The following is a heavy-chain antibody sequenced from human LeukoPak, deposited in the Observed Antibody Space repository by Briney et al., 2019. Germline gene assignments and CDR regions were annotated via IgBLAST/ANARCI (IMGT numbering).Heavy chain of an antibody. CDR3: ARDHVIAAAGTFDY. J-gene: IGHJ4*02. V-gene: IGHV3-30-3*01. D-gene: IGHD6-13*01. CDR2: ISYDGGNK. Sequence: PGGSLRLSCAASGFTFSSYAMHWVRQAPGKGLEWVAVISYDGGNKYYADSVKGRFTISRDNSKNTLYLQMNSLRAEDTAVYYCARDHVIAAAGTFDYWGQGTLVTVSS. CDR1: GFTFSSYA.